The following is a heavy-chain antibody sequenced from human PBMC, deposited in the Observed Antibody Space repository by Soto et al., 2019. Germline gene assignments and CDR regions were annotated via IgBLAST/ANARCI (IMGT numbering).Heavy chain of an antibody. D-gene: IGHD2-15*01. CDR1: GFTFSSYG. J-gene: IGHJ3*02. Sequence: GGSLRLSCAASGFTFSSYGMHWVRQAPGKGLEWVAVISYDGTNNYYTESVKGRFTISRDNSKNTLFLQMNSLRAEDTAVYFCAKGDCSGGSCYFSAFYIWGQGSMVTVSS. CDR3: AKGDCSGGSCYFSAFYI. CDR2: ISYDGTNN. V-gene: IGHV3-30*18.